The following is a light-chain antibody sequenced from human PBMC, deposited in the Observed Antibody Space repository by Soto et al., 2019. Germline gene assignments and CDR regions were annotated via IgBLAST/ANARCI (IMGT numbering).Light chain of an antibody. Sequence: EIVLTQSPGTLSLSPGERATLFCRASQSVSSSYLAWYQQKPGQAPRLLIYGASSRATGIPDRFSGSGSGTDFTLTISRLDPEDFAVYYCQQYGSSPPTLTFGGGTKVEIK. CDR1: QSVSSSY. CDR3: QQYGSSPPTLT. CDR2: GAS. V-gene: IGKV3-20*01. J-gene: IGKJ4*01.